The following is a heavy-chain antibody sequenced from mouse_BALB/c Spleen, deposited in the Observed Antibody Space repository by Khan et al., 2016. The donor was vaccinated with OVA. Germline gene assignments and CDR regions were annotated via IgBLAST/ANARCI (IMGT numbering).Heavy chain of an antibody. V-gene: IGHV5-6-3*01. CDR2: INSNGGST. D-gene: IGHD1-1*01. CDR3: ARDPYYYGSKYAMDY. Sequence: EVELVESGGGLMQPGGSLKLSCAASGFTFSSYGMSWVRQTPDKRLELVASINSNGGSTYYPDSVKGRFTISRDNAKNTLYLQMNSLKSEDTAMYYCARDPYYYGSKYAMDYWGQGTSGTVSS. J-gene: IGHJ4*01. CDR1: GFTFSSYG.